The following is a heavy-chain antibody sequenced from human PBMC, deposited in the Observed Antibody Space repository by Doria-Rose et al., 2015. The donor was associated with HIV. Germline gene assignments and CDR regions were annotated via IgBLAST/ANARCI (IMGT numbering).Heavy chain of an antibody. D-gene: IGHD6-13*01. CDR3: ARIKSSRWYHKYYFDF. V-gene: IGHV2-26*01. Sequence: QWGPVLVKPTETLTLTCTVSGVSLNSPGMGVSWIRQPPGKALEWLAYIFSDDERSYKTSLKSRLTISRGTSKSQVVLTVTDMDPVDTATYYCARIKSSRWYHKYYFDFWGQGTLVIVSA. J-gene: IGHJ4*02. CDR2: IFSDDER. CDR1: GVSLNSPGMG.